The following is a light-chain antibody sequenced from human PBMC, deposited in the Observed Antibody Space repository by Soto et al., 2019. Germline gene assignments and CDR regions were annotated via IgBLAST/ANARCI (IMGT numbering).Light chain of an antibody. CDR1: QSISDY. CDR3: QQYSSWVVT. V-gene: IGKV3-15*01. J-gene: IGKJ5*01. Sequence: EVVMTQSPATLSVAPGETATLSCRASQSISDYLAWYQHKPGQAPRLLIYGALTRATGVPARFAGSGSETDFTLTISSLQSEDFAIYYCQQYSSWVVTFGQGTRLEFK. CDR2: GAL.